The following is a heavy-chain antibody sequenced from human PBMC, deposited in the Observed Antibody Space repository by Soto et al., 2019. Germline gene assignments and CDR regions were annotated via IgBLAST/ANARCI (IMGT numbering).Heavy chain of an antibody. J-gene: IGHJ6*02. CDR2: IIPIFGTA. CDR1: GGTFSSYA. V-gene: IGHV1-69*13. CDR3: ARMPGTTSTYYYYGMDV. D-gene: IGHD1-1*01. Sequence: GASVKVSCKASGGTFSSYAISWVRQAPGQGLEWMGGIIPIFGTANYAQKFQGRVTITADESTSTAYMELSSLRSEDTAVYYCARMPGTTSTYYYYGMDVWGQGTTVTVSS.